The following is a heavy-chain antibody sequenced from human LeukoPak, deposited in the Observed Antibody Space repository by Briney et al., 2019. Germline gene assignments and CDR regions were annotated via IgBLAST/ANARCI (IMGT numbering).Heavy chain of an antibody. D-gene: IGHD3-16*01. Sequence: PGGSLRLSCAASGFTFSSYSMNWVRQAPGKGLEWVSYISSSNSTIYYADSVKGRFTISRDNAKNSLYLQMNSLRAEDTAVYYCAREGGAVVDYWGQGTLVTVSS. CDR3: AREGGAVVDY. CDR2: ISSSNSTI. V-gene: IGHV3-48*01. J-gene: IGHJ4*02. CDR1: GFTFSSYS.